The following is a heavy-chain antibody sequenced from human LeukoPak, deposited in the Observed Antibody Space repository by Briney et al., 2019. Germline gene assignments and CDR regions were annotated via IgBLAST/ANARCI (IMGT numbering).Heavy chain of an antibody. J-gene: IGHJ4*02. D-gene: IGHD5-18*01. CDR1: GFTFSDLY. CDR3: ARLGKDTSMAPSDY. CDR2: ISSSGSAM. V-gene: IGHV3-11*01. Sequence: PGGSLRLSCAASGFTFSDLYMSWIRQAPGKGLEWVSYISSSGSAMYYADSMKGRFTVSRDNAKNSLYLQMNSLRAEDTAMYYCARLGKDTSMAPSDYWGQGTLVTVSS.